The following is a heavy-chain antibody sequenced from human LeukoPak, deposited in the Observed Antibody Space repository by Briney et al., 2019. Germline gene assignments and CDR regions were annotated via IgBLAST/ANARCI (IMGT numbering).Heavy chain of an antibody. Sequence: PGGSLRLSCAASGFTFSSYEMNWVRQAPGKGLEWVSYISSSGSTIYYADSVKGRFTISRDNAKNSLYLQMNSLRAEDTAVYYCAREGLYGSGSSTFDPWGQGTLVTVSS. D-gene: IGHD3-10*01. V-gene: IGHV3-48*03. J-gene: IGHJ5*02. CDR3: AREGLYGSGSSTFDP. CDR2: ISSSGSTI. CDR1: GFTFSSYE.